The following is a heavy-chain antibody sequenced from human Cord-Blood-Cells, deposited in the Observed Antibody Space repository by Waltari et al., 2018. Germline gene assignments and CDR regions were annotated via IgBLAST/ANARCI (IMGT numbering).Heavy chain of an antibody. CDR1: GGSVSSGSYY. D-gene: IGHD2-2*01. Sequence: QVQLQESGPGLVKPSETLSLTCTVSGGSVSSGSYYWSWIRQPPGKGLEWIGYIYYSGRTNYNPSLKSRVTISVDTSKNQFSLKLSSVTAADTAVYYCARDRGGYCSSTSCYFDYWGQGTLVTVSS. CDR2: IYYSGRT. CDR3: ARDRGGYCSSTSCYFDY. V-gene: IGHV4-61*01. J-gene: IGHJ4*02.